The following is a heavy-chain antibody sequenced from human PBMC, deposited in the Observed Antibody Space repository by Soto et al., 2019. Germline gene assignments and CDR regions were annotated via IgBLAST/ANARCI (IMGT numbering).Heavy chain of an antibody. CDR3: TRYTVTMVRGVIQTSYGMDV. CDR2: IDPYDSYT. J-gene: IGHJ6*02. D-gene: IGHD3-10*01. CDR1: GYSFTNYW. V-gene: IGHV5-10-1*01. Sequence: PGLSMKIPSKGSGYSFTNYWISWVRQMPGKGLEWMGRIDPYDSYTNYSPSFQGHVTISVDKSIRTAYLQWSSLKTEDTAVYYCTRYTVTMVRGVIQTSYGMDVWGQGTTVTVSS.